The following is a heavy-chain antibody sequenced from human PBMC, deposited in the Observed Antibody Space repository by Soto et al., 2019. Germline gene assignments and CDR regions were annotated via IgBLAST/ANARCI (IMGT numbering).Heavy chain of an antibody. CDR2: IYYSGST. J-gene: IGHJ4*02. V-gene: IGHV4-39*01. CDR1: SGSISSGSYY. Sequence: SETLSLTCTVSSGSISSGSYYWDWIRQPPGKGLEWIGNIYYSGSTNYNPSLESRVTISVDTSKNQFSLKLNSMTAADTAVYYCARHNYGSGSTYFDYWAKGTLVTVSS. D-gene: IGHD3-10*01. CDR3: ARHNYGSGSTYFDY.